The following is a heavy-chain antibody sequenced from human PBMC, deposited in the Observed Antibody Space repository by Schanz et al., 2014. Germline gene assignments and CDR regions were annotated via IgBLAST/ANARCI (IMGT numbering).Heavy chain of an antibody. CDR3: ARDSNGDDGYRFWFDS. CDR1: GFTFSSYW. Sequence: EVQLVESGGGLVKPGGFLRLSCAASGFTFSSYWMHWVRQVPGKGLVWVSRIKSDGSSTSYADSVKGRFTISRDNGKNSLSLQMNSLRVEDTAIYYCARDSNGDDGYRFWFDSWGQGILVTVSS. D-gene: IGHD4-17*01. J-gene: IGHJ5*01. CDR2: IKSDGSST. V-gene: IGHV3-74*01.